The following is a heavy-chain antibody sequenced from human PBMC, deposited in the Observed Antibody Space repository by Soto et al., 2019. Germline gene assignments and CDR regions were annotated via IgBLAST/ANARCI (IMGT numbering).Heavy chain of an antibody. CDR3: ARGWYDY. V-gene: IGHV3-30-3*01. J-gene: IGHJ4*02. CDR2: ISYDGSNK. CDR1: GFTFSSYA. D-gene: IGHD6-13*01. Sequence: QVQLVESGGGVVQPGRSLRLSCAASGFTFSSYAMYWVRQAPGKGLEWVAVISYDGSNKYYADSVKGRFTISRDNSKNTLYLQMNSLRAEDTAVYYCARGWYDYWGQGTLVTVSS.